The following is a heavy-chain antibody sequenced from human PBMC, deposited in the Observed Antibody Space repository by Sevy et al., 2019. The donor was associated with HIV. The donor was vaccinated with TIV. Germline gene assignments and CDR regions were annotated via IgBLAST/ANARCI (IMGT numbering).Heavy chain of an antibody. V-gene: IGHV3-30-3*01. J-gene: IGHJ3*02. CDR1: GFTFSSYA. CDR3: ARDWGSGSLSGAFDI. CDR2: ISYDGSNK. Sequence: GGSLRLSCAASGFTFSSYAMHWVRQAPGKGLEWVAVISYDGSNKYYGDSVKGRFTISRDNSKNTLYLQMNGLRAEDTAVYYCARDWGSGSLSGAFDIWGQGTMVTVSS. D-gene: IGHD1-26*01.